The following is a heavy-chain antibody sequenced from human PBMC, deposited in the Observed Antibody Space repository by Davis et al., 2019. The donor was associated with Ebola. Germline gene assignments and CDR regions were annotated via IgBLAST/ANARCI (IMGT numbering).Heavy chain of an antibody. D-gene: IGHD6-19*01. CDR2: IKQDGSTK. CDR3: ARWGYIGGFYYFDS. J-gene: IGHJ4*02. CDR1: GFTFSSYW. Sequence: PGGSLRLSCAASGFTFSSYWMGWVRQAPGKGLEWVANIKQDGSTKPYVDSVRGRFTISRDNAKNSLDLQMDSLRAEDTAVYYCARWGYIGGFYYFDSWGQGILVTVSS. V-gene: IGHV3-7*01.